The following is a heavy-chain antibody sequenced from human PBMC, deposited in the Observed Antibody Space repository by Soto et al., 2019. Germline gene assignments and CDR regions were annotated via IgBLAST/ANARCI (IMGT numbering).Heavy chain of an antibody. V-gene: IGHV3-33*01. CDR2: IWYDGSGK. CDR1: GFTFSNYG. D-gene: IGHD6-19*01. CDR3: VRGWYSSGGEFDS. Sequence: PVGSLRLSCAASGFTFSNYGMHWVRQAPGKGLEWVAIIWYDGSGKYYGDSVKGRVTISRDNSKNTLYLQMDSLRVEDTAVYYCVRGWYSSGGEFDSWGQGILVTVSS. J-gene: IGHJ4*02.